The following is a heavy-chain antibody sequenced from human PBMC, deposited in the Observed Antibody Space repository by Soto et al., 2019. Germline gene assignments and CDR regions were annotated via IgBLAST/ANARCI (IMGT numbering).Heavy chain of an antibody. V-gene: IGHV4-59*01. CDR3: ARDYYDFWSGYLRGDYYYYYMDV. Sequence: PSETLSLTCTVSGGSISSYYWSWIRQPPGKGLEWIGYIYYSGSTNYNPSLKSRVTISVDTSKNQFSLKLSSVTAADTAVYYCARDYYDFWSGYLRGDYYYYYMDVWGKGTTDTVSS. CDR1: GGSISSYY. J-gene: IGHJ6*03. D-gene: IGHD3-3*01. CDR2: IYYSGST.